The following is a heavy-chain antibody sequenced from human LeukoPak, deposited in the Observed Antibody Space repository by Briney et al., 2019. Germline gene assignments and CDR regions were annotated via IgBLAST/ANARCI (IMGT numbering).Heavy chain of an antibody. V-gene: IGHV2-70*11. CDR2: INWDDDK. CDR3: ARTAVAYFDY. CDR1: GFSLSTVDMC. Sequence: SGPALVNPTQTLTLTCTFSGFSLSTVDMCVSWIRQPPGKALEWLARINWDDDKYYTASLKTRLTISKDTSKNQVVLTMTNMDPVDTATYYCARTAVAYFDYWGQGALVTVSS. D-gene: IGHD6-19*01. J-gene: IGHJ4*02.